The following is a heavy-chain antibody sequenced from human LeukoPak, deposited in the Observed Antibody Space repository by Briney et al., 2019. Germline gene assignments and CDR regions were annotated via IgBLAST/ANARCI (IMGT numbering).Heavy chain of an antibody. J-gene: IGHJ4*02. CDR3: AKAGGSSWAVLDY. Sequence: GGSLRLSCAASGFTFSSNGMHWVRQAPGKGLEWVAFIRYDGSNTYYADSVKGRLTISRETSKNTLYLQMNSLRPEDTAVYYCAKAGGSSWAVLDYWGQGTLVTVSS. D-gene: IGHD6-13*01. V-gene: IGHV3-30*02. CDR2: IRYDGSNT. CDR1: GFTFSSNG.